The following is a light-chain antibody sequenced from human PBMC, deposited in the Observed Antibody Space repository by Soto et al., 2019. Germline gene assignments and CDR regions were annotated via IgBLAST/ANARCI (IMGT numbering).Light chain of an antibody. CDR3: QQYNNWPRT. CDR1: QSVRIL. CDR2: GAT. J-gene: IGKJ1*01. Sequence: IVMTQSPATLCGPPGERATVASSASQSVRILLAWYQQTPGQAPRLLIHGATTRATGIPARFSGSGSGTDFTLPISRLQSEAFAVYYCQQYNNWPRTFGQGTKVDI. V-gene: IGKV3-15*01.